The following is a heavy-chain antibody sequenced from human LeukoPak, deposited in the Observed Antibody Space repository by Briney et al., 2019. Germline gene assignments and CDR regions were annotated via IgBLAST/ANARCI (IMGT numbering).Heavy chain of an antibody. CDR3: ARADYDTSASTRKQIDF. CDR1: GYTFTSYD. V-gene: IGHV1-8*01. CDR2: TNPNSGNT. J-gene: IGHJ4*02. Sequence: ASVKVYCKASGYTFTSYDINWVRQATGQGLEWMGWTNPNSGNTGYAQKFQGRVTMTRNTTISTAYMELTSLRSDDTAVYYCARADYDTSASTRKQIDFWGQGTLVTVSS. D-gene: IGHD3-22*01.